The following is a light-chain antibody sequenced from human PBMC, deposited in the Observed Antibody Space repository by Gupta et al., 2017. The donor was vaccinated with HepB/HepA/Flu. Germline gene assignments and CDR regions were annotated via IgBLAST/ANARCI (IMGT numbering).Light chain of an antibody. Sequence: QARLPHPLSVSNDLRHTATLTCSGNINNVGNDGADWLQQHQGPPPKVLSYRHNNRPSGIADRFSASRSGNTAPLTITVRQPEDEADYYCSAFDTSLRACVFGGGTKLTVL. V-gene: IGLV10-54*02. CDR2: RHN. CDR1: INNVGNDG. J-gene: IGLJ3*02. CDR3: SAFDTSLRACV.